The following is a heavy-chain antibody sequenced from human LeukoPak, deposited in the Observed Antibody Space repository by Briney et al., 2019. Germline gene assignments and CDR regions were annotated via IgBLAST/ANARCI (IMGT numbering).Heavy chain of an antibody. D-gene: IGHD5-12*01. CDR2: IIPIFGTA. CDR3: ARVGSSGYDRASYYYMDV. CDR1: GGTFSSYA. V-gene: IGHV1-69*13. Sequence: GASVKVSCKASGGTFSSYAISWVRQAPGQGLEWMGGIIPIFGTANYAQKFQGRVTITADESTSTAYMELSSLRSEDTAVYYCARVGSSGYDRASYYYMDVWGKGTTVTISS. J-gene: IGHJ6*03.